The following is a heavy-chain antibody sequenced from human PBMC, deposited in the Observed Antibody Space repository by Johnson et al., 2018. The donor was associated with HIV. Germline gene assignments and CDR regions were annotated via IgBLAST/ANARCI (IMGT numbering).Heavy chain of an antibody. CDR3: AKDGGGLSFDAFDI. CDR2: ISYDGSIK. V-gene: IGHV3-30*18. CDR1: EFTFSTDA. J-gene: IGHJ3*02. Sequence: QVQLVESGAGVLQPARSLTLSFADSEFTFSTDAMHRLRQPPGKGLDWVAVISYDGSIKYYADSVKGRFTISRDNSKNTLYLQMNSLRAEDTAVYYCAKDGGGLSFDAFDIWGQGTMVTVSS. D-gene: IGHD3-16*01.